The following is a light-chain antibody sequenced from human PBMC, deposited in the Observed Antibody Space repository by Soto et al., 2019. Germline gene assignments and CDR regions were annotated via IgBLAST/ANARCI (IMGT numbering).Light chain of an antibody. CDR1: QGINSH. CDR3: QQFKSLPLT. CDR2: SAS. J-gene: IGKJ4*01. V-gene: IGKV1-9*01. Sequence: IQLTQSPSSLSASVGDSVTITCWASQGINSHLAWYQQKPGKAPKVLIYSASTLERGVPSRFSGSGSGTDFILTINSLQPEDFATYYCQQFKSLPLTFGGGTRVEIK.